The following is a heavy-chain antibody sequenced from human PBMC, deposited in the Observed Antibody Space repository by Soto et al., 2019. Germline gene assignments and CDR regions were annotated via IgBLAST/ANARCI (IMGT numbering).Heavy chain of an antibody. D-gene: IGHD3-16*01. V-gene: IGHV1-18*01. Sequence: ASVKVSCKASGYTFTSYGISWVRQAPGQGLEWMGWISAYNGNTNYAQKLQGRDTMTTDTSTSTAYMELRSLRSDDTAVYYCARDGFGVNYYFDGMDVWGQGTTVTVSS. CDR3: ARDGFGVNYYFDGMDV. CDR2: ISAYNGNT. CDR1: GYTFTSYG. J-gene: IGHJ6*02.